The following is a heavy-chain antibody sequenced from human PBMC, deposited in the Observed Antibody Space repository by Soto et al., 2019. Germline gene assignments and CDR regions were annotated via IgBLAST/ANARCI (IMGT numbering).Heavy chain of an antibody. CDR3: AKAPVDYVWGSYDY. CDR1: GFTFSSYA. J-gene: IGHJ4*02. D-gene: IGHD3-16*01. CDR2: ISGSGGST. Sequence: EVQLLESGGGLVQPGGSLRLSCAASGFTFSSYAMSWVRQAPGKGLEWVSAISGSGGSTYYADSVKGRFTISRDNSKNTLYLQMNSLRAEDTTVYYCAKAPVDYVWGSYDYWGQGTLVTVSS. V-gene: IGHV3-23*01.